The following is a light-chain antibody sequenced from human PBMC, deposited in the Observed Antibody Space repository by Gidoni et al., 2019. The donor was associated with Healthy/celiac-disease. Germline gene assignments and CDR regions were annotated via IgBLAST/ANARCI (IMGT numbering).Light chain of an antibody. CDR1: NIGSKS. CDR3: QVWDSSSDHLVV. V-gene: IGLV3-21*02. J-gene: IGLJ2*01. Sequence: SYVLTQPPSGSVAPGPTARITCGGNNIGSKSVHLYQQKPGQAPVLVVYDDCDRPSGFPGRFSGSNSGNTATLTISRVEAGDEADSSCQVWDSSSDHLVVFGGGTQLTVL. CDR2: DDC.